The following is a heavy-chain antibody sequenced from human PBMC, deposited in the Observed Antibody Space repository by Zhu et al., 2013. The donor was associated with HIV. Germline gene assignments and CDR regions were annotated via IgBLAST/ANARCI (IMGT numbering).Heavy chain of an antibody. CDR1: GASITAYY. Sequence: QVQLQQSGPGLVKPSETLSLTCTVSGASITAYYWSWIRQPPGKGLEWMGFIYYNGSSNYNPSLKSRVTMSVDTSKNQFSLKLTSVTAADTAVYFCARDPAGGAGNFGFDYWGQGTLVPRLL. D-gene: IGHD3-3*02. J-gene: IGHJ4*02. CDR2: IYYNGSS. V-gene: IGHV4-59*01. CDR3: ARDPAGGAGNFGFDY.